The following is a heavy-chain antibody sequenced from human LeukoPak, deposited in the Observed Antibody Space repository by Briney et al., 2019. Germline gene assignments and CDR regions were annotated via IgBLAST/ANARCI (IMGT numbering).Heavy chain of an antibody. Sequence: PGGSLRLSCAASGFTFSSYSMNWVRQAPGKGLEWVSSISSSSSYIYYADSVKGRFTISRDNAKNSLYLQMNSLRAEDTAVYYCASGPYSGYDLNAFDIWGQGTMVTVSS. CDR3: ASGPYSGYDLNAFDI. CDR2: ISSSSSYI. D-gene: IGHD5-12*01. CDR1: GFTFSSYS. J-gene: IGHJ3*02. V-gene: IGHV3-21*01.